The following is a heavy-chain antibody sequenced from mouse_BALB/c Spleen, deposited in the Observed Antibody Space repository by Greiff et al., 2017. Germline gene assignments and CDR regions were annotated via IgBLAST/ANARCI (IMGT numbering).Heavy chain of an antibody. CDR1: GFSLTSYG. CDR3: ARGYYYGSSPDDFGY. J-gene: IGHJ2*01. V-gene: IGHV2-9*02. Sequence: VQLLESGPGLVAPSQSLSITCTVSGFSLTSYGVHWVRQPPGKGLEWLGVIGAGGSTNYNSALMSRLSISNDNSKCQVFLKMNSLHTDDTAIYYCARGYYYGSSPDDFGYWGPGATRTGS. CDR2: IGAGGST. D-gene: IGHD1-1*01.